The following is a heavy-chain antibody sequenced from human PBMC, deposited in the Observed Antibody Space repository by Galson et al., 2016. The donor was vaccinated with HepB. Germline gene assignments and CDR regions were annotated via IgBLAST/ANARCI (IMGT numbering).Heavy chain of an antibody. D-gene: IGHD3-9*01. CDR1: GGIFSSYA. CDR2: IIRMFGTV. Sequence: SVKISCKASGGIFSSYAMSWVRQAPGHGLEWMGGIIRMFGTVDYARKFQGRVTISADDSASTVYMELSGLRSGDTAVYYCARGPEHYEILAGSNWFDPWGQGTLVTVSS. V-gene: IGHV1-69*13. J-gene: IGHJ5*02. CDR3: ARGPEHYEILAGSNWFDP.